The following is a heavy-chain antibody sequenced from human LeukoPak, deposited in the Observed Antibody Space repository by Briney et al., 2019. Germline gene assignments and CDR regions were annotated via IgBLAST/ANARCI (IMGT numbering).Heavy chain of an antibody. CDR2: IWYDGSNK. J-gene: IGHJ6*02. D-gene: IGHD2-21*02. CDR3: ARDPGCGGDFPPPYYYGMDV. CDR1: GFTFSSYG. V-gene: IGHV3-33*01. Sequence: GGSLRLSCAASGFTFSSYGMHWVRQAPGKGLEWVAVIWYDGSNKYYADSVKGRFTISRDNSKNTLYLQMNSLRAEDTAVYYCARDPGCGGDFPPPYYYGMDVWSQGTTVTVSS.